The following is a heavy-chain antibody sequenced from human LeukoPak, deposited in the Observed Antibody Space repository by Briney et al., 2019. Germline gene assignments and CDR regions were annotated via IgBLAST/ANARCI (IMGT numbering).Heavy chain of an antibody. Sequence: GASVKVSCKASGYTFTSYAMHWVRQAPGQGLEWMGRINPNNGGTNYAQKFQGRVTMTRDMSMSTAYMELSRLRSVDSAVYYCAGEDNSSGYRPFDIWGQGTMVTVPS. CDR2: INPNNGGT. CDR3: AGEDNSSGYRPFDI. D-gene: IGHD3-22*01. J-gene: IGHJ3*02. V-gene: IGHV1-2*06. CDR1: GYTFTSYA.